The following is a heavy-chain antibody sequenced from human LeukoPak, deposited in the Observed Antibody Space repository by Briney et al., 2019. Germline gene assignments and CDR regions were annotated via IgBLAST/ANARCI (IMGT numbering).Heavy chain of an antibody. CDR2: INHSGST. J-gene: IGHJ4*02. V-gene: IGHV4-34*01. CDR3: ARLPSQWLGYFDY. D-gene: IGHD6-19*01. CDR1: GGSFSGYY. Sequence: SETLSLTCAVYGGSFSGYYWSWIRQPPGKGLEWIGEINHSGSTNYNPSLKSRVTLSVDTSKNQFSLKLSSVIAADTAVYYCARLPSQWLGYFDYWGQGTLVTVSS.